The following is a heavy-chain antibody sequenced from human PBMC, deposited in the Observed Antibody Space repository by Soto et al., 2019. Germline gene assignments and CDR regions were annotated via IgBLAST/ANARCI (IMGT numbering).Heavy chain of an antibody. CDR3: ARDQWQQLVTNIDN. CDR2: ISYDGSNK. CDR1: GFTFCSFD. D-gene: IGHD6-13*01. Sequence: PAMSLRLSCAAPGFTFCSFDMDWVRQAPGKGLEWVAVISYDGSNKDYADSVKGRFTISRDNSKNTLYLQMNSLRAEDTAVYYCARDQWQQLVTNIDNWGQGTLVNVSS. J-gene: IGHJ4*02. V-gene: IGHV3-30-3*01.